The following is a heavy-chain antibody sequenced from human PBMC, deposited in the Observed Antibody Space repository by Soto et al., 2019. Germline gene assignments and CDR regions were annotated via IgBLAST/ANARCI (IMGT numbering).Heavy chain of an antibody. Sequence: QVQVQQSGPRLVKPSETLSLTCTVSSGPTRSHNWGWIRQSPGRGLEWIGYVYYTGGTSYNPSLNSRVTLSADTSTNHISLTLSSVTAAATAIYYCVRQGIDYLHGLVDVWGQGTAVSVSS. V-gene: IGHV4-59*08. CDR3: VRQGIDYLHGLVDV. J-gene: IGHJ6*02. CDR2: VYYTGGT. CDR1: SGPTRSHN. D-gene: IGHD1-26*01.